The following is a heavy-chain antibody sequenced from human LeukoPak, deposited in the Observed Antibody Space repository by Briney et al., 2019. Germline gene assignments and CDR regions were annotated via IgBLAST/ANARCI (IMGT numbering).Heavy chain of an antibody. Sequence: GASVKVSCKASDYTFTNYGISWVRQAPGQGLEWMGWISAYNGNTNYAQKLQGRVTMTTDTSTSTAYMELRSLRSDDTAVYYCARIVGAFGGGPDNWFDPWGQGTLVTVSS. V-gene: IGHV1-18*01. D-gene: IGHD1-26*01. CDR2: ISAYNGNT. CDR1: DYTFTNYG. CDR3: ARIVGAFGGGPDNWFDP. J-gene: IGHJ5*02.